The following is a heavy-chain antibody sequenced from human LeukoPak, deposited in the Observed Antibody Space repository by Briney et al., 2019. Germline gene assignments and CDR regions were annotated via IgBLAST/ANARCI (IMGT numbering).Heavy chain of an antibody. CDR1: GFTFSSYA. CDR2: ISGSGGST. V-gene: IGHV3-23*01. D-gene: IGHD3-16*02. Sequence: GAPLRLSCAASGFTFSSYAMSWVRQAPGKGLEWVSAISGSGGSTYYADSVKGRFTISRDNSKNTLYLQMNSLRAEDTAVYYCAKVGLYDYVWGSYRSLGVFDYWGQGTLVTVSS. J-gene: IGHJ4*02. CDR3: AKVGLYDYVWGSYRSLGVFDY.